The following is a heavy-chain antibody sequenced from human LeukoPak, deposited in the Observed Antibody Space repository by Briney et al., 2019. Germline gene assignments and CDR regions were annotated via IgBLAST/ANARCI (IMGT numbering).Heavy chain of an antibody. CDR3: AREYGMVRGVLYYYYYGMDV. Sequence: ASVKVSCKASGYTFTGYYMHWVRQAPGQGLEWMGWINPNSGGTNYAQKFQGRVTMTRDTSISTAYMELSRLRSDDTAVYYCAREYGMVRGVLYYYYYGMDVWGQGTTVTVSS. CDR1: GYTFTGYY. J-gene: IGHJ6*02. V-gene: IGHV1-2*02. D-gene: IGHD3-10*01. CDR2: INPNSGGT.